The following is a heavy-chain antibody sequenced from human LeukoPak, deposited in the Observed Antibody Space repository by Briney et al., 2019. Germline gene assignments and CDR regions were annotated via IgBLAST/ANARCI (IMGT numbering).Heavy chain of an antibody. CDR3: ARDYNWNPPDY. V-gene: IGHV3-15*01. J-gene: IGHJ4*02. Sequence: PGGSLRLSCAASGFTFSNAWMSWVRQAPGKGLEWVGRIQSKTDGGTTDYAAPVKGRFTISRDDSKNTLYLQMNSLKTEDSAVYYCARDYNWNPPDYWGQGTLVTVSS. D-gene: IGHD1-1*01. CDR2: IQSKTDGGTT. CDR1: GFTFSNAW.